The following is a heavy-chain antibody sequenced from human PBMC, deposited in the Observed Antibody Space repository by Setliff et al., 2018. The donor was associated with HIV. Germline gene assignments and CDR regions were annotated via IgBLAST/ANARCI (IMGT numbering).Heavy chain of an antibody. CDR2: ISGSGGST. D-gene: IGHD5-18*01. J-gene: IGHJ4*02. CDR1: GFTFSSYA. CDR3: AKDRRLPISLGLFDY. Sequence: GGSLRLSCAASGFTFSSYAMSWVRQAPGKGLEWVSAISGSGGSTYYADSVKGRFTISRDNSKNALYLQMNSMRAEDTAVYYCAKDRRLPISLGLFDYWGQGTLVTVSS. V-gene: IGHV3-23*01.